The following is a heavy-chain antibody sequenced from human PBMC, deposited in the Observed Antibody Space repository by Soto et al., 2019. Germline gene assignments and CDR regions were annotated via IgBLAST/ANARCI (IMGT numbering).Heavy chain of an antibody. CDR2: INHSGIS. CDR3: ARMAGPWYFDL. J-gene: IGHJ2*01. Sequence: PSETLSLTCAVHGGSFSGFYCTWIRQPPWKGLEWIGEINHSGISNYNPHLKSRVNMSLDTSRNQFSLSLNSVTAADTAVYYCARMAGPWYFDLSGRGTLVTLCS. CDR1: GGSFSGFY. V-gene: IGHV4-34*01.